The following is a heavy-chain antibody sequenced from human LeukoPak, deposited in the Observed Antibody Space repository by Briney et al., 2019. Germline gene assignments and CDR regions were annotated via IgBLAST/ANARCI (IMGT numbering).Heavy chain of an antibody. D-gene: IGHD2-2*01. J-gene: IGHJ4*02. CDR3: ARRYCSTTNCLFDY. CDR1: GFTFSSYE. CDR2: IGRTGSTK. V-gene: IGHV3-48*03. Sequence: GGSLRLSCAASGFTFSSYEMDWVRQAPGKGLVWVSYIGRTGSTKFYADSLEGRFTISRDNAKNSLCLQMNSLRAEDTAVYYCARRYCSTTNCLFDYWGQGTLVTVSS.